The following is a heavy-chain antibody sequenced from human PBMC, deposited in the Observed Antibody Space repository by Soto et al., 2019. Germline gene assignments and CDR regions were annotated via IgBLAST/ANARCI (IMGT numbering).Heavy chain of an antibody. J-gene: IGHJ6*02. Sequence: QVQLVQSGAEVKKPGASVKVSCKASGYTFTSYGINWVRQAPGQGLEWMGWISAYNGNTNYAQKLQGRVTMTTDTFTSTAYMELRSLRSDDTAVYYCARVITGTTFYYYYGMDVWGQGITVTVSS. V-gene: IGHV1-18*01. CDR2: ISAYNGNT. CDR1: GYTFTSYG. D-gene: IGHD1-7*01. CDR3: ARVITGTTFYYYYGMDV.